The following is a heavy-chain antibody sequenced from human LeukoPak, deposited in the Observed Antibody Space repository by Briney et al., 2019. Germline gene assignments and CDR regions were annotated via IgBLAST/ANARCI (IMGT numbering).Heavy chain of an antibody. CDR2: IWYDGSNK. J-gene: IGHJ6*02. CDR1: GFTFSNYE. Sequence: GGSLRLSCAASGFTFSNYEMSWVRQAPGKGLEWVAVIWYDGSNKYYADSVKGRFTISRDNSKNTLYLQMNSLRAEDTAVYYCARGGHYGGNTFYYYGMDVWGQGTTVTVSS. D-gene: IGHD4-23*01. V-gene: IGHV3-33*08. CDR3: ARGGHYGGNTFYYYGMDV.